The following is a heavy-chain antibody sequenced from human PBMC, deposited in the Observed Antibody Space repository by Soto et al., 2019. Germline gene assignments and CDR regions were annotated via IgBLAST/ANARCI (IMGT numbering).Heavy chain of an antibody. CDR1: GFTFDDYA. CDR3: ASDSVVTFGGAREFYYYFMDV. CDR2: ISWNSGSK. Sequence: EVQLVESGGGLVQPGRSLRLSCAASGFTFDDYAMHWVRQAPGKGLEWVSGISWNSGSKDYADSVKGRFTISRDNAEKFLYLQMNSLRPDAAAVYYCASDSVVTFGGAREFYYYFMDVWGKGTTVTVSS. D-gene: IGHD3-16*01. V-gene: IGHV3-9*01. J-gene: IGHJ6*03.